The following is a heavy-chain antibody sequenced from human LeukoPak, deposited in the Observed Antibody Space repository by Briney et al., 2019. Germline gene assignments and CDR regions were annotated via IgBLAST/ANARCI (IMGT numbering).Heavy chain of an antibody. CDR2: IYYSGST. J-gene: IGHJ4*02. Sequence: PSETLSLTCTVSGGSISSYYWSWIRQPPGKGLEWIGYIYYSGSTNYNPSLKSRVTISVVTSKNQFSLKLSSVTAADTAVYYCARLWGYCSGGSCYFDYWGQGTLVTVSS. CDR3: ARLWGYCSGGSCYFDY. D-gene: IGHD2-15*01. V-gene: IGHV4-59*08. CDR1: GGSISSYY.